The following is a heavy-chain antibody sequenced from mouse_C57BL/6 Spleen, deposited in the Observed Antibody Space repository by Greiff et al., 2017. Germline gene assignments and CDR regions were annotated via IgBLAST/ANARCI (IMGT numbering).Heavy chain of an antibody. CDR3: ARMVATVVPRYFDV. CDR1: GYTFTGYW. CDR2: ILPGSGST. Sequence: QVQLQQSGAELMKPGASVKLSCKATGYTFTGYWIEWVKQRPGHGLEWIGEILPGSGSTNYNEKFKGKATFTADTASNTAYMQLSSLTSEDSAIYCGARMVATVVPRYFDVWGTGTTVTVSS. V-gene: IGHV1-9*01. D-gene: IGHD1-1*01. J-gene: IGHJ1*03.